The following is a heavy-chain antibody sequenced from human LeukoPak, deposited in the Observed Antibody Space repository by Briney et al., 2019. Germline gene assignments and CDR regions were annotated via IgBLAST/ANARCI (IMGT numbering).Heavy chain of an antibody. V-gene: IGHV1-69*05. CDR2: IIPIFGTA. Sequence: GSSVKVSCKASGGTFSSYAISWVRQAPGQGLEWMGGIIPIFGTANYAQKFQGRVTITTDESTSTAYMELSSLRSEDTAVYYCARGEPYSSSWSTYYYYYYMDVWGKGTTVTVSS. J-gene: IGHJ6*03. CDR1: GGTFSSYA. CDR3: ARGEPYSSSWSTYYYYYYMDV. D-gene: IGHD6-13*01.